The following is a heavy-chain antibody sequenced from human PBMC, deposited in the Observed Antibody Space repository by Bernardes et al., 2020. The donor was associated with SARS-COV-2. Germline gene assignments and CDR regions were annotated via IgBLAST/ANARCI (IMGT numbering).Heavy chain of an antibody. CDR1: GFTVSNNH. Sequence: GSLRLSCVASGFTVSNNHVTWVRQAPGKGLECVSVLYGVGTTFYADSVRGRFTISRDTSKNTVYLQMSSLRADDTATYYCAGYGGNSYWGQGTQVNVSS. CDR3: AGYGGNSY. V-gene: IGHV3-53*01. J-gene: IGHJ4*02. D-gene: IGHD4-17*01. CDR2: LYGVGTT.